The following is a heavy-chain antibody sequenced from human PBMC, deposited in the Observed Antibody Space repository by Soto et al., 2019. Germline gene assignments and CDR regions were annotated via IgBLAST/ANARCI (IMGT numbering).Heavy chain of an antibody. CDR1: GYTFTGYY. V-gene: IGHV1-2*04. CDR3: ARGGATSFGVVHYYYYGMDV. Sequence: QVQLVQSGAEVKKPGASVKVSCKASGYTFTGYYMHWVRQAPGRGLEWMGWINPNSGGTNYAQKFQGWVTMTRDTXXSTAYMELSRLRSDDTAVYYCARGGATSFGVVHYYYYGMDVWGQGTTVTVSS. CDR2: INPNSGGT. D-gene: IGHD3-3*01. J-gene: IGHJ6*02.